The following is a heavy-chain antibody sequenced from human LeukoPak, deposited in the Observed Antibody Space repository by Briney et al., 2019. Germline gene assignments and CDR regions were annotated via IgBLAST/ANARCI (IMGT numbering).Heavy chain of an antibody. V-gene: IGHV1-2*02. D-gene: IGHD5-18*01. J-gene: IGHJ4*02. CDR2: INPNSGGT. CDR3: ARGADTAMVPGDY. CDR1: GYTFTGYY. Sequence: ASVKVSCKASGYTFTGYYMHWVRQAPGQGLEWMGWINPNSGGTNYAQKFQGRVTMTRDTYISTAYMELSRLRSDDTAVYYWARGADTAMVPGDYWGQGTLVTVSS.